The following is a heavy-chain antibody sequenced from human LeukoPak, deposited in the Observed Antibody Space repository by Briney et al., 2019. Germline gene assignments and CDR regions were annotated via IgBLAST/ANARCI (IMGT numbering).Heavy chain of an antibody. D-gene: IGHD2-15*01. CDR2: IYYTGNT. J-gene: IGHJ4*02. CDR3: AREQVVVAALDYFDY. V-gene: IGHV4-59*12. Sequence: SETLSLTCTVSGGSISGYFWTWIRQPPGKGLEWIGYIYYTGNTNYNPSLKGRVTISIDTSKNQFSLKLSSVTAADTAVYYCAREQVVVAALDYFDYWGQGTLVTVSS. CDR1: GGSISGYF.